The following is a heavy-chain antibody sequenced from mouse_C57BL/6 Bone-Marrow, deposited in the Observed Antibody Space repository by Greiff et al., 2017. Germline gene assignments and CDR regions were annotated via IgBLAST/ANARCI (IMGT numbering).Heavy chain of an antibody. CDR1: GYTFTSYW. Sequence: QVQLQQPGAELVMPGASVKLSCKASGYTFTSYWMHWVKQRPGQGLEWIGEIDPSDSYTNYNQKFKGKSTLTVDKSFSTAYMQLSSLTSEDSAVYYCSREGNYDYFYAMYYWGQGTSVTVSS. V-gene: IGHV1-69*01. J-gene: IGHJ4*01. CDR2: IDPSDSYT. D-gene: IGHD2-4*01. CDR3: SREGNYDYFYAMYY.